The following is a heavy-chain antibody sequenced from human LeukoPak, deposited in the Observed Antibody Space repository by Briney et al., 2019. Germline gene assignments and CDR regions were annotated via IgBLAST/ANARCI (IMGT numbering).Heavy chain of an antibody. V-gene: IGHV5-51*01. Sequence: GESLKISCKGSGYSFTSYWIGWVRQMPGKGLEWMGIIYPGDSDTRYSPSFQGQVTISADKSISTAYLQWSSLKASDTAMYYCASITMVRGVIRRIDYWGQGTLVTVSS. CDR1: GYSFTSYW. J-gene: IGHJ4*02. CDR2: IYPGDSDT. D-gene: IGHD3-10*01. CDR3: ASITMVRGVIRRIDY.